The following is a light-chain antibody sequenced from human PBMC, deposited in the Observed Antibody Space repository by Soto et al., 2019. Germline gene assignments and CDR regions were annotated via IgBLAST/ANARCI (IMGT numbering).Light chain of an antibody. Sequence: QSALTQPASVSGSPGQSITISCTGTSSDVGGYNYVSWYQHHPGKAPKLMIYDVSNRPSGVSNRFSGSKSGNTASLTISGRQPEDEADYYCCSYTTSNTRQIVFGTGTKLTV. CDR3: CSYTTSNTRQIV. CDR2: DVS. V-gene: IGLV2-14*03. J-gene: IGLJ1*01. CDR1: SSDVGGYNY.